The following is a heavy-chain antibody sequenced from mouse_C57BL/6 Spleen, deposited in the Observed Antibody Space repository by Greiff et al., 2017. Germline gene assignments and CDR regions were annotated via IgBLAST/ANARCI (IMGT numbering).Heavy chain of an antibody. J-gene: IGHJ4*01. CDR2: ISSGSSTI. CDR1: GFTFSDYG. V-gene: IGHV5-17*01. Sequence: DVQLVESGGGLVKPGGSLKLSCAASGFTFSDYGMHWVRQAPEKGLEWVAYISSGSSTIYYADTVKGRFTISRDNAKNTLFLQMTSLRSEDTAMYYCARLITTVVGAMDYWGQGTSVTVSS. CDR3: ARLITTVVGAMDY. D-gene: IGHD1-1*01.